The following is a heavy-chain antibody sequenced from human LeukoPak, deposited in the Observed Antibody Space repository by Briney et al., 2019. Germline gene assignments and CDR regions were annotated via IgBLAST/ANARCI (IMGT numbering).Heavy chain of an antibody. CDR1: GYTFTGYY. Sequence: GASVKVSCKASGYTFTGYYMHWVRQAPGQGLEWMGRINPNSGGTNYAQKFQGRATMTRDTSISTAYMELNSLRSDDTAVYYCARDLRRGWSRDGYIPFDSWGQGTLVTVSS. V-gene: IGHV1-2*06. CDR2: INPNSGGT. D-gene: IGHD5-24*01. J-gene: IGHJ4*02. CDR3: ARDLRRGWSRDGYIPFDS.